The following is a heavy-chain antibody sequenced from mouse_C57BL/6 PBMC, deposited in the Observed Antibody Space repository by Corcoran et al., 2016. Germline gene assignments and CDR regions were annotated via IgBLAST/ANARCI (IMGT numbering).Heavy chain of an antibody. Sequence: QVQLQQSGAEQARPGASVKLSCKASGYTFTSYGISWVKQRTGQGLEWIGEIYPRSGNTYYNEKFKGKATLTADKSSSTAYMELRSLTSVDSAVYFCARWGTTRPCDYWGQGTTLTVSS. CDR3: ARWGTTRPCDY. V-gene: IGHV1-81*01. D-gene: IGHD1-1*01. CDR2: IYPRSGNT. J-gene: IGHJ2*01. CDR1: GYTFTSYG.